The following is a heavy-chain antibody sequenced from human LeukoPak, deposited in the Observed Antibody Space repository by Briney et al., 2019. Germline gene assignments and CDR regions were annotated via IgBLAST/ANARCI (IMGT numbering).Heavy chain of an antibody. CDR3: AKELTSIAARPGSV. J-gene: IGHJ4*02. CDR2: ISGGST. V-gene: IGHV3-38-3*01. CDR1: GFTVSSNE. Sequence: GGSLRLSCAASGFTVSSNEMSWVRQAPGKGLEWVSSISGGSTYYADSRKGRFTISRDNSKNTLHLQMNSLRAEDTAVYYCAKELTSIAARPGSVWGQGTLVTVSS. D-gene: IGHD6-6*01.